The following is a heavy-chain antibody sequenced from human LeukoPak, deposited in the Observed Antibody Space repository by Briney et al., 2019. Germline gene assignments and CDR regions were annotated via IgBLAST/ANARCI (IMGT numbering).Heavy chain of an antibody. CDR2: IIPIFDTP. V-gene: IGHV1-69*06. Sequence: GASVKVSCKASGGTVTTYAISWVRQAPGQGLEWMGGIIPIFDTPDHAQRFQGRVTITADRSTGTVYLELSSLRSEDTAVYYCARSHSSSSGHDAFNIWGQGTLVTVSS. CDR3: ARSHSSSSGHDAFNI. CDR1: GGTVTTYA. D-gene: IGHD6-6*01. J-gene: IGHJ3*02.